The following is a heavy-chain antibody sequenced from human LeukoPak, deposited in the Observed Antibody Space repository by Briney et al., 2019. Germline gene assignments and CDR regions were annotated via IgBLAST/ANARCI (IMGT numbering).Heavy chain of an antibody. CDR1: GHTFSSYG. J-gene: IGHJ5*02. CDR3: ARAPRKLAYCGGDCYTNWFDP. Sequence: ASVKVSCKASGHTFSSYGITWVRQATGQGLEWMGWMNPNSGNTGYAQKFQGRVTMTRNTSISTAYMELSSLRSEDTAVYYCARAPRKLAYCGGDCYTNWFDPWGQGTLVTVSS. CDR2: MNPNSGNT. D-gene: IGHD2-21*02. V-gene: IGHV1-8*01.